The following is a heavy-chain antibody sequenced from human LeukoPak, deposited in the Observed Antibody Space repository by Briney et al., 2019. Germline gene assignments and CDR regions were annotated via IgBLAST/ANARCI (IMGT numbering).Heavy chain of an antibody. J-gene: IGHJ2*01. Sequence: PSETLSLTCTVSGGSISSYYWSWIRQPPGKGLEWIGVIYNHGRTEYNPSLQSRVTMSLDTSKNQISLNLRSVTAADTAVYFCARGLAGATSGAVYFDLWGRGTLVAVSS. CDR2: IYNHGRT. D-gene: IGHD1-26*01. CDR1: GGSISSYY. V-gene: IGHV4-4*07. CDR3: ARGLAGATSGAVYFDL.